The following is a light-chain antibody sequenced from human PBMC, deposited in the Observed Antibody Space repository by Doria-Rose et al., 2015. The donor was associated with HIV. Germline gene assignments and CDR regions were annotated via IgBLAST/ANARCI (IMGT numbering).Light chain of an antibody. J-gene: IGKJ1*01. V-gene: IGKV3-20*01. Sequence: ETVLTQSPGTLSLSPGERATLSCRASQSFSSTYLAWYQQKPGQAHSLLIYDGSTRATGIPDRFSASGSGTDFTLTINRLEPEDFALYYCHQYGTSWTFGQGTKVEI. CDR1: QSFSSTY. CDR3: HQYGTSWT. CDR2: DGS.